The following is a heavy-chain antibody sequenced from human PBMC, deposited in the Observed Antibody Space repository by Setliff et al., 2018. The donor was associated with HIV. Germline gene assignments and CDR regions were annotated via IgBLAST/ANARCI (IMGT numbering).Heavy chain of an antibody. Sequence: SVKVSCKASGTTFSNSVLTWVRQAPGQGLEWMGGSIPLFKTVNYAQKFQGRLTISTDELMTTAYMELSSLKSEDTAVYYCASGSGYCRNGDCYIGVHKNPDKYFYDYWGQGTLVTVSS. V-gene: IGHV1-69*05. J-gene: IGHJ4*02. CDR2: SIPLFKTV. CDR3: ASGSGYCRNGDCYIGVHKNPDKYFYDY. CDR1: GTTFSNSV. D-gene: IGHD2-8*01.